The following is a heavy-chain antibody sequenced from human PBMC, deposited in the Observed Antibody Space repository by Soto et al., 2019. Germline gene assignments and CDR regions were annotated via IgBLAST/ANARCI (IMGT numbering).Heavy chain of an antibody. CDR1: GFTFSSYG. Sequence: QVQLVESGGGVVQPGRSLRLSCAASGFTFSSYGMHWVRQAPGKGLEWVAVISYDGSNKYYADSVKGRFTISRDNSKNTLYLQMNRLRAEDTAVYYCEGQIVVHANRTFDYWGQGTLVTVSS. J-gene: IGHJ4*02. D-gene: IGHD3-22*01. CDR3: EGQIVVHANRTFDY. V-gene: IGHV3-30*03. CDR2: ISYDGSNK.